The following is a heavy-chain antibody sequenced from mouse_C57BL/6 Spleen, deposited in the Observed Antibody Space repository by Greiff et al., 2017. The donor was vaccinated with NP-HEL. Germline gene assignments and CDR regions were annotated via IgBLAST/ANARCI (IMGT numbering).Heavy chain of an antibody. D-gene: IGHD2-4*01. Sequence: EVMLVESGGDLVKPGGSLKLSCAASGFTFSSYGMSWVRQTPDKRLEWVATISRGGSYTYYPDSVKGRFTISRDNAKNTLYLQMSSLKSEDTAMYYCARQGNDYDEGYFDYWGQGTTLTVSS. CDR2: ISRGGSYT. J-gene: IGHJ2*01. CDR1: GFTFSSYG. CDR3: ARQGNDYDEGYFDY. V-gene: IGHV5-6*01.